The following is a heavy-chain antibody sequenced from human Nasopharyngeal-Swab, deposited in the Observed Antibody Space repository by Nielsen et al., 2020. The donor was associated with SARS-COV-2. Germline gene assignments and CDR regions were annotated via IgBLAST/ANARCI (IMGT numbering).Heavy chain of an antibody. Sequence: KVSCKGSGYSFTSYWISWVRQMPGKGLEWMGRIDPSDSYTNYSPSFQGQVTISADKSISTAYLQWSSLKASDTAMYYCAMLKNYGSGSYYEKYYYYGMDVWGQGTTVTVSS. CDR2: IDPSDSYT. V-gene: IGHV5-10-1*04. CDR1: GYSFTSYW. J-gene: IGHJ6*02. D-gene: IGHD3-10*01. CDR3: AMLKNYGSGSYYEKYYYYGMDV.